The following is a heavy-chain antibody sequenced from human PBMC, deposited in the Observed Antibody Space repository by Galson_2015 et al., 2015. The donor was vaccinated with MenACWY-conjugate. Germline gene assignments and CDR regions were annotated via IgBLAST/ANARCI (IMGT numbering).Heavy chain of an antibody. CDR3: TRDRGFLEWLRGAGFDP. D-gene: IGHD3-3*01. CDR1: GFTFSSYW. CDR2: IKEDGSKK. V-gene: IGHV3-7*03. J-gene: IGHJ5*02. Sequence: SLRLSCAASGFTFSSYWMTWVRQAPGKGLEGVAYIKEDGSKKLYVDSVKGRFTVSRDNAENSLYLQMSSLRAEDTAVYYCTRDRGFLEWLRGAGFDPWGQGTLVTVSS.